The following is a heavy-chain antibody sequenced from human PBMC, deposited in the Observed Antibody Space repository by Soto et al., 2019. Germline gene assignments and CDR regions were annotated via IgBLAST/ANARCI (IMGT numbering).Heavy chain of an antibody. CDR3: ARLWGSGSPTLNWFDP. CDR2: IDPSDSYT. J-gene: IGHJ5*02. Sequence: PGESLKISCKGSGYSFTSYWISWVRQMPGKGLEWMGRIDPSDSYTNYSPSFQGHVTISADKSISTAYLQWSSLKASDTAMYYCARLWGSGSPTLNWFDPWGQGTLVTVSS. CDR1: GYSFTSYW. V-gene: IGHV5-10-1*01. D-gene: IGHD3-10*01.